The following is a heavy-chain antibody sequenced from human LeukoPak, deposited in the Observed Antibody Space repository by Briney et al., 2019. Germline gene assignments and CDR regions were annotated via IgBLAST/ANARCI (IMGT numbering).Heavy chain of an antibody. CDR1: GFTFGSYT. D-gene: IGHD3-10*01. CDR2: LSGSGGAT. V-gene: IGHV3-23*01. Sequence: PGGSLRLSCAGSGFTFGSYTVSWVRQAPGKGLEWVSSLSGSGGATYYADSVKGRVTISRDNSKNTLYLQMSSLRAEDTAVYYCAKSPADSGANAFDIWGRGTVVTVSS. CDR3: AKSPADSGANAFDI. J-gene: IGHJ3*02.